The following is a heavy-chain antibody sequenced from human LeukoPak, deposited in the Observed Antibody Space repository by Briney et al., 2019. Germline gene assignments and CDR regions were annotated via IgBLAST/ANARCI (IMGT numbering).Heavy chain of an antibody. Sequence: ASVKVSCKASGYTSTSYGINWVRQAAGQGLEWMGWMNPNSGNTDYAQKFQGRVTMTRNTSINTAYMELRSLRSEDTAVYYCAREGNRALNWLDPWGQGTLVTVSS. CDR1: GYTSTSYG. CDR3: AREGNRALNWLDP. J-gene: IGHJ5*01. CDR2: MNPNSGNT. V-gene: IGHV1-8*02.